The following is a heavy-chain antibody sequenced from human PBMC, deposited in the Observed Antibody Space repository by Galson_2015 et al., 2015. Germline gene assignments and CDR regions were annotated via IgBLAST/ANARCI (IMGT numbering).Heavy chain of an antibody. J-gene: IGHJ4*02. Sequence: SLRLSCAASGFAFSSYSMNWVRQAPGKGLEWVSYISSSSSTIYYADSVKGRFTVSRDNAKNSLYLQMNSLRDEDTAVYYYARDSLENYYDSSGYYFPLDYWGQGTLVTVSS. V-gene: IGHV3-48*02. CDR3: ARDSLENYYDSSGYYFPLDY. CDR1: GFAFSSYS. CDR2: ISSSSSTI. D-gene: IGHD3-22*01.